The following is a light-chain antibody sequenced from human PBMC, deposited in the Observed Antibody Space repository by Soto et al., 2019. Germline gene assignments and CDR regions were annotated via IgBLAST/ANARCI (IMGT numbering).Light chain of an antibody. CDR3: QQYGSSPLT. V-gene: IGKV3-20*01. Sequence: EIVWTQAPGTLSLSTGERATLSCRASQSVSSSYLAWYQQKPGQAPRLLIYEASSRATGTPDRFSGSGSGTDFTLTISRLEPEDFAVYYCQQYGSSPLTFGGGTKVEIK. J-gene: IGKJ4*01. CDR2: EAS. CDR1: QSVSSSY.